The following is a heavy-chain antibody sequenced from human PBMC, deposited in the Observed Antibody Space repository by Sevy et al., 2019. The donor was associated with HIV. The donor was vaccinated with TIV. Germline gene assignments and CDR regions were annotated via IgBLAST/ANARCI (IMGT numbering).Heavy chain of an antibody. CDR1: GFTFSSSA. V-gene: IGHV1-58*01. CDR3: SAERGYDILTPRAFEI. J-gene: IGHJ3*02. CDR2: IVVGSGNT. Sequence: ASVKVSCKASGFTFSSSAVQWVRQARGQRLEWIGWIVVGSGNTNYAQKFQERVTITRDMSTSTAYMELTSLKSEDTAVYYCSAERGYDILTPRAFEIWGQGTMVTVSS. D-gene: IGHD3-9*01.